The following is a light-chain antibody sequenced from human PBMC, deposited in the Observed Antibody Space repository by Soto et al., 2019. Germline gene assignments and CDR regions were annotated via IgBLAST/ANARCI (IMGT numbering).Light chain of an antibody. J-gene: IGLJ1*01. CDR1: SSDVGDYNS. CDR3: CSYVGSYSYV. Sequence: QSALTQPRSVSGSPGQSVTVSCIGTSSDVGDYNSVSWYQQHPGKAPKLMIYDVSKRPSGVPDRFSGSKSGNTASLTISGLQAEDEADYYCCSYVGSYSYVFEIGTKVTVL. V-gene: IGLV2-11*01. CDR2: DVS.